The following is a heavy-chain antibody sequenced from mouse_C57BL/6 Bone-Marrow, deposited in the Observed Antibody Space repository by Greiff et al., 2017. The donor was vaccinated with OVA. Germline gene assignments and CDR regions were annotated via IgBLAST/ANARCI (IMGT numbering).Heavy chain of an antibody. CDR3: ARCSCLLRDAMDY. D-gene: IGHD1-1*01. Sequence: VQLQQSGAELAKPGASVKLSCKASGYTFTSYWMHWVKQRPGQGLEWIGYINPSSGYTKYNQKFKDKATLTADKSSSTAYMQLSSLTYEDSAVYYCARCSCLLRDAMDYWGQGTSVTVSS. CDR2: INPSSGYT. J-gene: IGHJ4*01. V-gene: IGHV1-7*01. CDR1: GYTFTSYW.